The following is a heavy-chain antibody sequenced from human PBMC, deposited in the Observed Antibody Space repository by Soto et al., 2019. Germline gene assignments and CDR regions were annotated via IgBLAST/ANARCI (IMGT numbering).Heavy chain of an antibody. CDR3: ASSSTVLLPTAMTGWFDP. V-gene: IGHV3-23*01. CDR2: ISNSGGRT. J-gene: IGHJ5*02. CDR1: VFTLTSHP. Sequence: GGSLRLSRAGSVFTLTSHPMRWVRQAPGQVLKLVSTISNSGGRTYYADSVKGRFAISRDNSKNTLYLQMTSLRPEDTAVYYCASSSTVLLPTAMTGWFDPWGQGSLVTVS. D-gene: IGHD2-2*01.